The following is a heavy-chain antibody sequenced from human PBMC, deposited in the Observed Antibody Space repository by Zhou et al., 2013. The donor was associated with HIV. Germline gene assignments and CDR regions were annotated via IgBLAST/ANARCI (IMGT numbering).Heavy chain of an antibody. V-gene: IGHV4-59*12. D-gene: IGHD3-10*01. J-gene: IGHJ3*02. CDR1: GGSISSYY. CDR3: ARDRDGSGCDI. Sequence: QVQLQESGPGLVKPSETLSLTCTVSGGSISSYYWNWIRQPPGKGLEWIGSIYHSDSPDYNPSLKSRVTISVDTSRNQFSLNLSSVTAADTAVYYCARDRDGSGCDIWGQGTMVTVSS. CDR2: IYHSDSP.